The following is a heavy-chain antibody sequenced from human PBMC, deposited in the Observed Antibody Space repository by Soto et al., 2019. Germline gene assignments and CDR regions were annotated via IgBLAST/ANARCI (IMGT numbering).Heavy chain of an antibody. V-gene: IGHV4-30-4*01. Sequence: TLSLTCTVSGGSISSGDYYWSWIRQPPGKGLEWIGYIYYSGSTYYNPSLKSRVTISVDTSKNQFSLKLTSVTAADTAVYYCARVPSHGGYYYGAFDIWGQGTMVTVSS. J-gene: IGHJ3*02. D-gene: IGHD3-22*01. CDR3: ARVPSHGGYYYGAFDI. CDR1: GGSISSGDYY. CDR2: IYYSGST.